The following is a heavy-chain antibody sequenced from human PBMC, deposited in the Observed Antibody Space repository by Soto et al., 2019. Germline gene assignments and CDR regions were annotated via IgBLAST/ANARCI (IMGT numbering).Heavy chain of an antibody. V-gene: IGHV1-8*01. D-gene: IGHD3-10*01. J-gene: IGHJ5*02. CDR1: GYTFTSYD. Sequence: ASVKVSCKASGYTFTSYDINWVRQATGQGLEWMGWMNPNSGNTGYAQKFQGRVTMTRNTSISTAYMELSSLRSEDTAVYYCARPLRGGFGESNWFDPWGQGTLVTVSS. CDR3: ARPLRGGFGESNWFDP. CDR2: MNPNSGNT.